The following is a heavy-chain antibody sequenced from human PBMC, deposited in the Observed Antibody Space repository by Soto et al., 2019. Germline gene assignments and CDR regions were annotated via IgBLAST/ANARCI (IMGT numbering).Heavy chain of an antibody. V-gene: IGHV3-21*06. CDR3: ARESEDLTSNFDY. J-gene: IGHJ4*02. Sequence: RRSLRLSCAASGFTFTRYSMTWVRQAPGKGLEWVSSISSTTNYIYYGDSMKGRFTISRDNAKNSLYLEMNSLRAEDTAVYYCARESEDLTSNFDYWGQGTLVTVSS. CDR1: GFTFTRYS. CDR2: ISSTTNYI.